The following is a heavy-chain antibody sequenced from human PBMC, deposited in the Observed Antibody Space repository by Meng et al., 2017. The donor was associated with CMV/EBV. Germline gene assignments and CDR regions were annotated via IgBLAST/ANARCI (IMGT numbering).Heavy chain of an antibody. CDR3: AKVGERRGYSGFHDY. V-gene: IGHV3-21*04. Sequence: GESLKISWAASGFIFSSYSMNWVRQAPGKGLEWVSSISSSSSYIYYADSVKGRFTISRDNSKNTLYLQMNRLRAEDTAVYYCAKVGERRGYSGFHDYWGQGTLVTVSS. CDR2: ISSSSSYI. CDR1: GFIFSSYS. J-gene: IGHJ4*02. D-gene: IGHD5-12*01.